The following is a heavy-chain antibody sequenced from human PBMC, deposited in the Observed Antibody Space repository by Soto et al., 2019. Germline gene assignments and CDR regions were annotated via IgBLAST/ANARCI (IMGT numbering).Heavy chain of an antibody. J-gene: IGHJ6*02. V-gene: IGHV1-18*01. D-gene: IGHD5-12*01. CDR1: GYTFTRSG. Sequence: QVQLVQSGAEVKKPGASVKVSCKASGYTFTRSGISWVRQAPGQGPEWMGWISSYNGDTNYAQTFQGRVTMNTDTSTSTAYMERRSLRSDDTAVYYCAREGVAPYYYCGMDVWGQGTPVTVSS. CDR2: ISSYNGDT. CDR3: AREGVAPYYYCGMDV.